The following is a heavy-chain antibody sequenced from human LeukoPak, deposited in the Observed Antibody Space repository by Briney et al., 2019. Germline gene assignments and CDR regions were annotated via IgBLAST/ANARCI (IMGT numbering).Heavy chain of an antibody. D-gene: IGHD3-3*01. CDR1: GGTFSSYA. CDR3: ARANTIFGGRDYYYMDV. J-gene: IGHJ6*03. Sequence: ASVKVSCKASGGTFSSYAISWVRQAPGQGLEWMGGIIPIFGTANYAQKFQGRVTITADESTSTAYMELSSLRSGDTAVYYCARANTIFGGRDYYYMDVWAKGPRSPSP. CDR2: IIPIFGTA. V-gene: IGHV1-69*13.